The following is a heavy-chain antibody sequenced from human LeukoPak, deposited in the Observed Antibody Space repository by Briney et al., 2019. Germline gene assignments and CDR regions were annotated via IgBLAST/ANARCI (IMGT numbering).Heavy chain of an antibody. CDR2: LYSGSST. D-gene: IGHD3/OR15-3a*01. CDR1: GFTVSSNY. V-gene: IGHV3-66*01. Sequence: GGSLRLSCAASGFTVSSNYMMWAPHAPGKGLVWVSVLYSGSSTYYADSVKGRFTISRDNYKNTLYLQMNSLRAEDTAVYLCASNALRAPGAYGIVFFGWCCYYHGIDVWGQGATVTVSS. CDR3: ASNALRAPGAYGIVFFGWCCYYHGIDV. J-gene: IGHJ6*02.